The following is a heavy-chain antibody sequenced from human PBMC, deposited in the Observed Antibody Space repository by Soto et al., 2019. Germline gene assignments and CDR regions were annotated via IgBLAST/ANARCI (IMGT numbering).Heavy chain of an antibody. Sequence: QVQLQESGPGLVKPSETLSLTCTVSGGSISSYYWSWIRQPPGKGLEWIGYIYYSESTNYNPSLNRRATISGATSKNQFSLKLSSVTAADSAVYYCARQHASWGQGTLVTVSS. V-gene: IGHV4-59*08. CDR2: IYYSEST. CDR1: GGSISSYY. CDR3: ARQHAS. D-gene: IGHD2-2*01. J-gene: IGHJ5*02.